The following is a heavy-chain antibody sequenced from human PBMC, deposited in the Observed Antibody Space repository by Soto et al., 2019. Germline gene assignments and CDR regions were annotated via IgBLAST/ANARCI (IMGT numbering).Heavy chain of an antibody. V-gene: IGHV1-69*13. J-gene: IGHJ4*02. Sequence: ASVKVSCKASGGTFSSYAISWVRQAPGQGLEWMGGIIPIFGTANYAQKFQGRVTITADESTSTAYMELSSLRSEDTAVYYCARDPGYSGYGRFDYWGQGTLGTVSS. CDR2: IIPIFGTA. CDR1: GGTFSSYA. D-gene: IGHD5-12*01. CDR3: ARDPGYSGYGRFDY.